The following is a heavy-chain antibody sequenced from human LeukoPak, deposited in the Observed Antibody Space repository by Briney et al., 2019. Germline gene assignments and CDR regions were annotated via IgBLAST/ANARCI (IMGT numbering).Heavy chain of an antibody. Sequence: SGGSLRLSCAASGFTFSDYYMSWIRQAPGKGLEWVSYISSSGSTIYYADSVKGRFTISRDNAKNSLYLQMNSLRAEDTAVYYCARDWLWYSNSVGYFDSWGQGTLVTVSS. CDR2: ISSSGSTI. CDR3: ARDWLWYSNSVGYFDS. CDR1: GFTFSDYY. V-gene: IGHV3-11*04. J-gene: IGHJ4*02. D-gene: IGHD1-26*01.